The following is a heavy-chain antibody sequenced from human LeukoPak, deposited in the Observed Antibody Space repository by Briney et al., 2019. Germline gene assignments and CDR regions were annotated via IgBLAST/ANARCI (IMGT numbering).Heavy chain of an antibody. CDR3: ASGKYLYYFDY. J-gene: IGHJ4*02. D-gene: IGHD2-2*01. V-gene: IGHV3-30*03. CDR2: ISFDGSDK. Sequence: GGSLRLSCAVSGFTISSYGMHWVRQAPGKGLEWVAVISFDGSDKYYADSVKGRFAISRDNSKNTVFLQMNSLRTEDTAVYYCASGKYLYYFDYWGQGTLVTVSS. CDR1: GFTISSYG.